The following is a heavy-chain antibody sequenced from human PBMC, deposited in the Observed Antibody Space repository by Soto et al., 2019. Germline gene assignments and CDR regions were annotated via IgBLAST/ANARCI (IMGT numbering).Heavy chain of an antibody. D-gene: IGHD1-26*01. CDR1: GGSISTSSDY. CDR2: IYYTGSN. V-gene: IGHV4-39*01. Sequence: PSETLSLTCSVSGGSISTSSDYWGWIRQPPGKGLEWIGTIYYTGSNYKNPSLKSRVTIFVDTSTNQFSLKLSSVTAADTAVYYCAATPRYWGQGTLVTVSS. CDR3: AATPRY. J-gene: IGHJ4*02.